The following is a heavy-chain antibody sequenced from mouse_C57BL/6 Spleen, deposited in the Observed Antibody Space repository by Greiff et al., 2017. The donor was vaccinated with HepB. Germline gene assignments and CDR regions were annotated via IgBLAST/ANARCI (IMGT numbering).Heavy chain of an antibody. V-gene: IGHV1-52*01. Sequence: VKLQESGAELVRPGSSVKLSCKASGYTFTSYWMHWVKQRPIQGLEWIGNIDPSDSETHYNQKFKDKATLTVDKSSSTAYMQLSSLTSEDSAVYYCARSGRDYDPGFAYWGQGTLVTVSA. J-gene: IGHJ3*01. D-gene: IGHD2-4*01. CDR1: GYTFTSYW. CDR3: ARSGRDYDPGFAY. CDR2: IDPSDSET.